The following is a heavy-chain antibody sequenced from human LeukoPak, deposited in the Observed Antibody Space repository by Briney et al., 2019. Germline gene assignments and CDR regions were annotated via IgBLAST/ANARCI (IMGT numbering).Heavy chain of an antibody. V-gene: IGHV3-23*01. D-gene: IGHD1-26*01. Sequence: GGSLRLSCEVSGFTFTNYAMSWVRQAPGKGLEWASGINGAGDGTYYADSVKGRFTISRDNSRNTLYLQMNSLGAEDTAVYYCAKDRPNGSDHWGQGTPVTVSS. CDR2: INGAGDGT. CDR1: GFTFTNYA. J-gene: IGHJ5*02. CDR3: AKDRPNGSDH.